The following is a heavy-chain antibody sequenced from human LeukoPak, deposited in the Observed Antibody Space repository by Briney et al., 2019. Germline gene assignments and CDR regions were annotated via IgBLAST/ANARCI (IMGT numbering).Heavy chain of an antibody. J-gene: IGHJ4*02. CDR3: AAGDRNGWYFDY. D-gene: IGHD6-19*01. V-gene: IGHV3-20*04. CDR2: INWNGGST. CDR1: GFTFDDHG. Sequence: GGSLRLSCAASGFTFDDHGMIWVRQVPGKGLEWVSGINWNGGSTGYADSVKGRFTISRDNAKNSLYLQMNSLRAEDTALYYCAAGDRNGWYFDYWGQGTLVTVPS.